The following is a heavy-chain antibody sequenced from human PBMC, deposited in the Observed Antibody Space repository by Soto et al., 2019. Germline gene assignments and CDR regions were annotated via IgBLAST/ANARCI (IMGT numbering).Heavy chain of an antibody. J-gene: IGHJ5*02. CDR2: INHSGST. V-gene: IGHV4-34*01. CDR3: ARGSPGGDIAAAGNNLFDP. D-gene: IGHD6-13*01. CDR1: GGSFSGYY. Sequence: KPSETLSITCAVYGGSFSGYYWRWIRQPPGKGLEWIGEINHSGSTNYNPSLKSRVTISVDTSKNQFSLKLSSVTAADTAVYYCARGSPGGDIAAAGNNLFDPWGQGTLVTVSS.